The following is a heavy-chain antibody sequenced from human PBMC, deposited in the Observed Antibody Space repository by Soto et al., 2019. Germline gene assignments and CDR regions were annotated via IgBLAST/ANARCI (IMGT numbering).Heavy chain of an antibody. Sequence: PGGSLRLSCAASGFTFSSYAMSWVRQAPGKGLEWVSAISGSGGSTYYADSVKGRFTISRDNSKNTLYLQMNSLRAEDTAVYYCAKADYYDFWSGVDYWGQGTLVTVSS. CDR2: ISGSGGST. CDR1: GFTFSSYA. CDR3: AKADYYDFWSGVDY. J-gene: IGHJ4*02. V-gene: IGHV3-23*01. D-gene: IGHD3-3*01.